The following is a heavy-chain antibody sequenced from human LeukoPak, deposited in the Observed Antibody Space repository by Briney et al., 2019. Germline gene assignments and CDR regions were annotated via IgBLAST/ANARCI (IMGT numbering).Heavy chain of an antibody. J-gene: IGHJ2*01. D-gene: IGHD5-18*01. CDR3: ARRVIYRYGYWYFDL. CDR1: GGSISSSSYY. V-gene: IGHV4-39*01. CDR2: IYYSGST. Sequence: PSETLSLTCTVSGGSISSSSYYWGWIRQPPGKGLEWIGSIYYSGSTYYNPSLKSRVTISVDTSKNQFSLKLSSVTAADTAVYYCARRVIYRYGYWYFDLWGRGTLVTVSS.